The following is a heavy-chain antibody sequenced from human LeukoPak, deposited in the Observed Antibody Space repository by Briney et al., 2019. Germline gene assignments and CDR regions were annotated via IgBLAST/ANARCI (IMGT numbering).Heavy chain of an antibody. CDR2: INTDGSTT. J-gene: IGHJ4*02. D-gene: IGHD3-10*01. CDR1: GFTFSSYW. Sequence: GGSLRLSCVASGFTFSSYWMHWVRQAPGKGLVWVSRINTDGSTTSYADSVKGRFTISRDNAKNTLYLQMNSLRADDTAVYYCARGEMVQVYWGQGTLVTVSS. CDR3: ARGEMVQVY. V-gene: IGHV3-74*01.